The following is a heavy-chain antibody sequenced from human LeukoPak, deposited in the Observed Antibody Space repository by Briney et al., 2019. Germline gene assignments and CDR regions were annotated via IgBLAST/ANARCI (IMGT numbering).Heavy chain of an antibody. CDR1: GYTFTGYY. J-gene: IGHJ4*02. Sequence: GASVKVSCKASGYTFTGYYMHWVRQAPGQGLEWMGWINPNSGGTNYAKKFQGRVTMTRDTSISTAYMELSRLRSDDTAVYYCARDMDHYYGSGSYIGTFNYWGQETLVTVSS. CDR3: ARDMDHYYGSGSYIGTFNY. D-gene: IGHD3-10*01. V-gene: IGHV1-2*02. CDR2: INPNSGGT.